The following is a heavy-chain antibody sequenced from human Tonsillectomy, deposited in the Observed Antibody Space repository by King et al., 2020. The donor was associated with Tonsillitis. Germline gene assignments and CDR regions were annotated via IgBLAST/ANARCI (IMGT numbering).Heavy chain of an antibody. D-gene: IGHD6-13*01. CDR3: ARTGIAAAGYRLKYYFDY. J-gene: IGHJ4*02. V-gene: IGHV4-34*01. CDR2: INHSGST. CDR1: GGSFSGYY. Sequence: VQLQQWGAGLLKPSETLSLTCAVYGGSFSGYYWSWIRQPPGKGLEWIGEINHSGSTNYNPSLKSRVTISVDTSKNQFSLKLSSVTAADTAVYYCARTGIAAAGYRLKYYFDYWGQGTLVTVSS.